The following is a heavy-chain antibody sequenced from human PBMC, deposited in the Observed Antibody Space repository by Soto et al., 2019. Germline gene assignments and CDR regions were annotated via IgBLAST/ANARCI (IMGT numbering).Heavy chain of an antibody. CDR1: GFIFTNTW. Sequence: EVQLVESGGGLVKPGGSLRLSCAASGFIFTNTWMIWVRQAPGKGLEWVGRIKSKPDGGATDHAAPVKGRFTVSSDDSKNTLYLQMNSLKAEDTAVYYCATAGLRFLATAACWGQGTLVTVSS. CDR3: ATAGLRFLATAAC. J-gene: IGHJ4*02. V-gene: IGHV3-15*07. CDR2: IKSKPDGGAT. D-gene: IGHD3-3*01.